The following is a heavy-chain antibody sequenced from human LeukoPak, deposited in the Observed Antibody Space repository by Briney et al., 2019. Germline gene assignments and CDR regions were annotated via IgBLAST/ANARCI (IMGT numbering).Heavy chain of an antibody. CDR2: IYYSGST. CDR1: GVSISSGDYH. Sequence: KASETLSLTCTVSGVSISSGDYHWNWIRQPPGKGLEWIGYIYYSGSTYYNPSLKSRVTISVDTSKNQFSLKLSSVTAADTAVYYCASSHVDTAMVTDYWGQGTLVTVSS. CDR3: ASSHVDTAMVTDY. V-gene: IGHV4-61*08. J-gene: IGHJ4*02. D-gene: IGHD5-18*01.